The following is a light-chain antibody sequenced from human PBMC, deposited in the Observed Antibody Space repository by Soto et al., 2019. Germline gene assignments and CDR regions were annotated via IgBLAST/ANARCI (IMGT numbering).Light chain of an antibody. CDR3: QQSYNSPPT. CDR1: QDISHF. V-gene: IGKV1-27*01. Sequence: DIQMTQSPSSLSASVGDRVTLTCRASQDISHFLAWYQQRPGEVPKLLIYYASTLQSGVPSRFSGSGSGTDFIFTITSLQPEDFATYFCQQSYNSPPTFGQGTKVDIK. CDR2: YAS. J-gene: IGKJ1*01.